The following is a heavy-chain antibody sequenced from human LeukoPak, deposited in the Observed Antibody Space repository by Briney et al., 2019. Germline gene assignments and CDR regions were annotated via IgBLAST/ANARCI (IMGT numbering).Heavy chain of an antibody. CDR1: GGSISSSSYY. CDR3: ARSPSYYYDSSGTHYFDY. Sequence: SETLSLTCTVSGGSISSSSYYWGWIRQPPGKGLEWIGSIYYSGSTYYNPSLKSRVTISVDTSKNQFSLKLSSVTAADTAVYYCARSPSYYYDSSGTHYFDYWGQGTLVTVSS. CDR2: IYYSGST. J-gene: IGHJ4*02. V-gene: IGHV4-39*07. D-gene: IGHD3-22*01.